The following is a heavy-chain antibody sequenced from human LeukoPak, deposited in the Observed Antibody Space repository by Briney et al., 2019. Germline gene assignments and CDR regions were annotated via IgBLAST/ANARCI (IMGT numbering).Heavy chain of an antibody. J-gene: IGHJ4*02. D-gene: IGHD7-27*01. CDR1: GYTLTELS. CDR3: VRTPPNWGFDY. CDR2: FDPEDGET. V-gene: IGHV1-24*01. Sequence: ASVKVSCKVSGYTLTELSMHWVRQAPGKGLEWMGGFDPEDGETIYAQKFQGRVTMTSDSSISTAYMELSSLRPEDTAIYYCVRTPPNWGFDYWGQGTLVTVSS.